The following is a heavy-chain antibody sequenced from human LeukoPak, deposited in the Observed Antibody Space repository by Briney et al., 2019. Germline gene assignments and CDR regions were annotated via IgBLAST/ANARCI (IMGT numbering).Heavy chain of an antibody. J-gene: IGHJ4*02. D-gene: IGHD5-24*01. Sequence: GGSQTLFCAASGFTFSSYGMHWVRQAPGKGLEWVAVISYDGSNKYYADSVKGRFTISRDNSMNTLYLQMNSLRDEDTAVYYCAQAWRWLQLNYWGQSTLGTVSS. CDR2: ISYDGSNK. CDR1: GFTFSSYG. CDR3: AQAWRWLQLNY. V-gene: IGHV3-30*18.